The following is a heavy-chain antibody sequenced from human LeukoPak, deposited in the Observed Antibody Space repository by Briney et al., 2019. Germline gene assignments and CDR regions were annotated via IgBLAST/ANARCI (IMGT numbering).Heavy chain of an antibody. D-gene: IGHD3-22*01. CDR3: AKDSAGGYYDSSGFGSYYYMDV. CDR2: LNTGGST. V-gene: IGHV4-61*02. Sequence: TPSETLSLTCTVSGASINTAAYYWTWIRQPAGKGLEWIGRLNTGGSTTYNPSLKSRVTISVHTSKNQFSLKLTSMTAADTAVYYCAKDSAGGYYDSSGFGSYYYMDVWGTGTTVTVSS. J-gene: IGHJ6*03. CDR1: GASINTAAYY.